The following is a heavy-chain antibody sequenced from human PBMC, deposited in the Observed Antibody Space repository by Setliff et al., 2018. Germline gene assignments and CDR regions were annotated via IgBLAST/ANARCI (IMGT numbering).Heavy chain of an antibody. V-gene: IGHV1-18*01. CDR1: GYNFITFG. CDR3: ATLSKDLNY. D-gene: IGHD3-3*01. J-gene: IGHJ4*02. CDR2: ISPYNEKT. Sequence: ASVKVSCKTSGYNFITFGISWVRQAPGQGLEWMGWISPYNEKTNYAEKFQGRVTMTTDTSTTTVYMEVASLRSDDTAVYYCATLSKDLNYWGQGTLVTVSS.